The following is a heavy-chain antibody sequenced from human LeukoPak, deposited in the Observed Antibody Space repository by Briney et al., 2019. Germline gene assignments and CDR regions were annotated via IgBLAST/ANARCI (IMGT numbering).Heavy chain of an antibody. J-gene: IGHJ6*02. CDR1: GYTFTSYY. Sequence: GASVKVSCKASGYTFTSYYMHWVRQAPGQGLEWMGIINPSGGSTSYAQKFQGRVTMTRDTSTSTVYMELSSLRSEDTAVYYCARDGPGDIVVVPAAKDYYGMDVWGQGTTVTVSS. D-gene: IGHD2-2*01. V-gene: IGHV1-46*01. CDR2: INPSGGST. CDR3: ARDGPGDIVVVPAAKDYYGMDV.